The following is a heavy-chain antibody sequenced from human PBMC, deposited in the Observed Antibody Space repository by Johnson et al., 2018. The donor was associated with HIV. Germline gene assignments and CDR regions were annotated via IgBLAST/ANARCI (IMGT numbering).Heavy chain of an antibody. J-gene: IGHJ3*02. D-gene: IGHD5-18*01. Sequence: MQLVESGGGVVQPGGSLRLSCAASGFTFSSYGMSWVRQAPGKGLEWVSIIYSGGSTYYADSVTGRFTISRDNSKNTLYLQMNSLRAEDTAVYYCTTGVDTAMYAFDIWGQGTMVTVSS. CDR3: TTGVDTAMYAFDI. CDR1: GFTFSSYG. V-gene: IGHV3-23*04. CDR2: IYSGGST.